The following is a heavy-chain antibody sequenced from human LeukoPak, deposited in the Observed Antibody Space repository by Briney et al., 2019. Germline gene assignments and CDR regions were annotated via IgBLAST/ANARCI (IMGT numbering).Heavy chain of an antibody. Sequence: GASVKVSCKASGYTFTSYGISWVRQAPGQGLEWMGWINPNSGGTNYAQKFQGRVTMTRDTSISTAYMELSRLRSDDTAVYYCAREGGASHDFWSGYVDYWGQGTLVTVSS. J-gene: IGHJ4*02. D-gene: IGHD3-3*01. CDR3: AREGGASHDFWSGYVDY. CDR2: INPNSGGT. CDR1: GYTFTSYG. V-gene: IGHV1-2*02.